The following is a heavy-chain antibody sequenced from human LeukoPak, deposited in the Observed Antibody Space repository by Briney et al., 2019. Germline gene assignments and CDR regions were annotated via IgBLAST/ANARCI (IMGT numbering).Heavy chain of an antibody. CDR3: ARHLTMRFFDP. CDR1: GDSISSSSYY. Sequence: SETLSLTCTVSGDSISSSSYYWGWIRQPPGKGLEWIGSIYYSGSTYYNPSLKSRVTISVDTSKNQFSLKLSSVTAADTAVYYCARHLTMRFFDPWGQGTLVTVSS. V-gene: IGHV4-39*01. CDR2: IYYSGST. D-gene: IGHD2-2*01. J-gene: IGHJ5*02.